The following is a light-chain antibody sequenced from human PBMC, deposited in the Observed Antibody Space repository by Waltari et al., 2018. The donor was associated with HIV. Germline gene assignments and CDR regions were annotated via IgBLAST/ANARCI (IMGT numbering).Light chain of an antibody. CDR3: SSYTSSSTLVV. Sequence: QSALTQPASVSGSPGQSITISCTGTSSDVGGYNYVSWYQQHPGKAPKLMIYDVSNRPSGVSRRFSGSKSGNPASLTISGLQAEDEADYCCSSYTSSSTLVVFGGGTKLTVL. J-gene: IGLJ2*01. CDR1: SSDVGGYNY. CDR2: DVS. V-gene: IGLV2-14*01.